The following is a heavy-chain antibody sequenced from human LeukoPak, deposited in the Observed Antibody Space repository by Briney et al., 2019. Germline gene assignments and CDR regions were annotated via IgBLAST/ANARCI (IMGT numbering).Heavy chain of an antibody. CDR3: ARRSITMIVGFDI. Sequence: SETLSLTCTVSGGSISSYYWSWIRQPPGKGLEWIGYIYYSGSTNYNPSLKSRVTIPVDTSKNQFSLKLSSVTAADTAVYYCARRSITMIVGFDIWGQGTMVTVSS. V-gene: IGHV4-59*08. CDR2: IYYSGST. CDR1: GGSISSYY. D-gene: IGHD3-22*01. J-gene: IGHJ3*02.